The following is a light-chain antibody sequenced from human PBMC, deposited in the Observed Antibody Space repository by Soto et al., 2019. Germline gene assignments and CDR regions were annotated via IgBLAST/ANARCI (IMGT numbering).Light chain of an antibody. J-gene: IGKJ2*01. V-gene: IGKV3-20*01. Sequence: EIVLTQSPGTLSLSPGERATLSCRASQSISNHYLAWFQQKPGQAPRLLIYGASYRATGIPDRFSGSGSGTDFTLTSTGLEAEDFAVYHCHQYGGSPRYTFGQGTKLEIK. CDR1: QSISNHY. CDR2: GAS. CDR3: HQYGGSPRYT.